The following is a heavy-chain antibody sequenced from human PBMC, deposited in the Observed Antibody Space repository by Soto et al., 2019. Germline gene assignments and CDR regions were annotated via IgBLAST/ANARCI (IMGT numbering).Heavy chain of an antibody. CDR2: VRSKAYGGTT. J-gene: IGHJ6*02. Sequence: GGSLRLSCTTFGFTFGDYAMSWFRQAPGKGLEWVGVVRSKAYGGTTDYAASVKGRFDTSRDDSKSIAYLQMSSVTTEDTAVYFCARYTYTSRYSYYGMDVWGLGTTVTVSS. CDR1: GFTFGDYA. V-gene: IGHV3-49*03. CDR3: ARYTYTSRYSYYGMDV. D-gene: IGHD6-13*01.